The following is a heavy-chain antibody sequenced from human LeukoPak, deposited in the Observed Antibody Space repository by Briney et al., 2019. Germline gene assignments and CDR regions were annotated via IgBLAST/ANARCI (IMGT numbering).Heavy chain of an antibody. Sequence: SETLSLTCTVSGGSISSSSYYWGWIRQPPGKGLEWIGNVYYIGTTSYNSSLKSRVTISVDTSKNQFSLEVTSVTAADTAVYYCARNTSSSPWFDPWGQGTLVTVSS. CDR2: VYYIGTT. V-gene: IGHV4-61*05. CDR1: GGSISSSSYY. J-gene: IGHJ5*02. D-gene: IGHD6-6*01. CDR3: ARNTSSSPWFDP.